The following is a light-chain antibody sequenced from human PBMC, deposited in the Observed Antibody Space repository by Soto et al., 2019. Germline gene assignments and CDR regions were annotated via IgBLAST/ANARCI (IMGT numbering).Light chain of an antibody. J-gene: IGKJ3*01. CDR3: QQSYTAPYT. CDR2: GAS. Sequence: DIQMTQSPSSLSASVGDAVSLTCRASRSIRNYLNWYQQKPGRAPKLLISGASSLQRGVPSRFSGSGSGTTFTLTITSLQPDDFAIYFCQQSYTAPYTFGPGTKVEIK. CDR1: RSIRNY. V-gene: IGKV1-39*01.